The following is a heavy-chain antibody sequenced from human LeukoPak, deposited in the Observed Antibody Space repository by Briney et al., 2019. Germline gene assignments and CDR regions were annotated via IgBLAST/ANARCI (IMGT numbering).Heavy chain of an antibody. CDR2: ISSCGSTI. J-gene: IGHJ4*02. Sequence: PGGSLRLSCAASGFTFSSYEMNWVRQAPGKGLEWVSYISSCGSTIYYADSVKGRFTISRDNAKNSLYLQMNSLRAEDTAVYYCARDRRGYFDHYFDYWGQGTLVTVSS. CDR3: ARDRRGYFDHYFDY. V-gene: IGHV3-48*03. D-gene: IGHD3-9*01. CDR1: GFTFSSYE.